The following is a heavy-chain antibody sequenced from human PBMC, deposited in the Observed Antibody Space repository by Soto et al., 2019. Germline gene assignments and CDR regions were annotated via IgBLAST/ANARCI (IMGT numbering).Heavy chain of an antibody. CDR1: GGSISSYY. CDR2: IYYSGST. D-gene: IGHD2-2*01. J-gene: IGHJ6*02. CDR3: AGGENLGPEEYYYYYYGMDV. Sequence: SETLSLTCTVSGGSISSYYWSWIRQPPGKGLEWIGYIYYSGSTNYNPSLKSRVTISVDTSKNQFSLKLSSVTAADTAVYYCAGGENLGPEEYYYYYYGMDVWGQGTTVTVSS. V-gene: IGHV4-59*01.